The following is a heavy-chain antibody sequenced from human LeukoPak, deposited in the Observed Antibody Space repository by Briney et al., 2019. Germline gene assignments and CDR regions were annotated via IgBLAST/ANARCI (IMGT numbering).Heavy chain of an antibody. CDR2: ISSSGSTI. V-gene: IGHV3-48*03. J-gene: IGHJ4*02. D-gene: IGHD3-16*01. CDR3: ARNDYNFDY. CDR1: GFTFSSYG. Sequence: GGSLRLSCAASGFTFSSYGMNWVRQAPGKGLEWVSYISSSGSTIYYADSVQGRFTISRDNAENSLYLQMSSLRAEDTAVYYCARNDYNFDYWGQGTLVTVSS.